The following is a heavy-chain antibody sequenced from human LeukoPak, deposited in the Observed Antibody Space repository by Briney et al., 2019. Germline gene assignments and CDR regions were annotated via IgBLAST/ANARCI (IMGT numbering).Heavy chain of an antibody. D-gene: IGHD4-23*01. Sequence: PGGSLRLSCAASGFTFSYYAMHWVRQAPGKGLEWVAVISYDGSNKYYADSVKGRFTISRDNSKNTLYLQMNSLRAEDTAVYYCAKALRWSVDYWGQGTLVTVSS. CDR3: AKALRWSVDY. J-gene: IGHJ4*02. CDR2: ISYDGSNK. CDR1: GFTFSYYA. V-gene: IGHV3-30-3*01.